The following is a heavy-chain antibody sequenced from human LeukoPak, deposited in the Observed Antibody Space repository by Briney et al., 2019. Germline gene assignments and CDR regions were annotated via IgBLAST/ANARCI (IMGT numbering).Heavy chain of an antibody. Sequence: SETPSLTCTVSGGSLSSYYWSWLRQPPGKGLEWIGYIYYSGSTNYNPSLKSRVTISVDTSKNQFSLKLSSVTAADTAVYYCARAYCGSDCYSGAFDIWGQGTMVTVSS. J-gene: IGHJ3*02. CDR2: IYYSGST. CDR1: GGSLSSYY. D-gene: IGHD2-21*01. CDR3: ARAYCGSDCYSGAFDI. V-gene: IGHV4-59*01.